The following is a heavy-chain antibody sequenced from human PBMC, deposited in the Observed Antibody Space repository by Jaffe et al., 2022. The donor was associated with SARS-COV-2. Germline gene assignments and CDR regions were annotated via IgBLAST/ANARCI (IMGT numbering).Heavy chain of an antibody. V-gene: IGHV4-39*01. J-gene: IGHJ4*02. CDR1: GGSISSSSYY. Sequence: QLQLQESGPGLVKPSETLSLTCTVSGGSISSSSYYWGWIRQPPGKGLEWIGSIYYSGSTYYNPSLKSRVTISVDTSKNQFSLKLSSVTAADTAVYYCARSTIVSNIAVAGKASTRDEGGPPLFDYWGQGTLVTVSS. CDR3: ARSTIVSNIAVAGKASTRDEGGPPLFDY. CDR2: IYYSGST. D-gene: IGHD6-19*01.